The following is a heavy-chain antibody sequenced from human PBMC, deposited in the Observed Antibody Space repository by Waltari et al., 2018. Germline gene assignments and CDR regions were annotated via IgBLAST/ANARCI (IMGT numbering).Heavy chain of an antibody. V-gene: IGHV3-53*01. CDR2: IYSGGST. CDR1: GFTVSSNY. CDR3: ARGLMRQGETVGY. J-gene: IGHJ4*02. D-gene: IGHD2-8*01. Sequence: EVQLVESGGGLIQPGGSLRLSCAASGFTVSSNYMSWVRQAPGKGLEWCSVIYSGGSTYYADSVKGRFTISRDNSKNTLYLQMNSLRAEDTAVYYCARGLMRQGETVGYWGQGTLVTVSS.